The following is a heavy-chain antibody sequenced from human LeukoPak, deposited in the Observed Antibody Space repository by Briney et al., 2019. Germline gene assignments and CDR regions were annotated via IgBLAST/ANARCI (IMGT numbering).Heavy chain of an antibody. J-gene: IGHJ3*02. CDR1: GFTFDDYA. CDR3: AKVMGYCSSTSCNDAFDI. Sequence: PGGSLRLSCAASGFTFDDYAMHWVRQAPGKGLEWVSGISWNSGSIGYADSVKGRFTISRDNAKNSLYLQMNSLRAEDTALYYCAKVMGYCSSTSCNDAFDIWGQGTMVTVSS. V-gene: IGHV3-9*01. D-gene: IGHD2-2*01. CDR2: ISWNSGSI.